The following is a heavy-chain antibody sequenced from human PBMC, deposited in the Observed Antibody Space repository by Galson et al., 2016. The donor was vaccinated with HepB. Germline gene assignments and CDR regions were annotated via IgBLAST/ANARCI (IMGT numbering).Heavy chain of an antibody. CDR1: GLTFGTYT. CDR3: ARDSGYCSGGSCYGDAFDV. Sequence: SLRLSCAASGLTFGTYTMHWIRQAPGEGLQWVSLITGDRANAYYADSVKGRFTISRDNRKNSLYLQMNSLKTEDTALYYCARDSGYCSGGSCYGDAFDVWGQGAMVTVSS. CDR2: ITGDRANA. J-gene: IGHJ3*01. D-gene: IGHD2-15*01. V-gene: IGHV3-43*01.